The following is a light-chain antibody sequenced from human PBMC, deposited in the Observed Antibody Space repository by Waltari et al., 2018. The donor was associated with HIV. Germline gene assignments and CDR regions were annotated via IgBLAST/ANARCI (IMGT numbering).Light chain of an antibody. CDR2: EVN. Sequence: QSALTQPPSASGSPGQSVTISCSGTRTDIGNYNYVSWYQQHPGKVPKLIIYEVNKRPSGVPDRFSGSNSGNTASLTVSGLQADDDADYYCSSYSGINDVGVFGGGTKLTVL. V-gene: IGLV2-8*01. CDR3: SSYSGINDVGV. CDR1: RTDIGNYNY. J-gene: IGLJ3*02.